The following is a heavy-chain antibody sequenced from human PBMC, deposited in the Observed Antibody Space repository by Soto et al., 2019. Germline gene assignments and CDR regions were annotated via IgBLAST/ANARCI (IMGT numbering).Heavy chain of an antibody. CDR1: GFTFSNAW. J-gene: IGHJ4*02. D-gene: IGHD3-9*01. Sequence: EVQLVESGGGLVKPGGSLRLSCAASGFTFSNAWMNWVRQAPGKGLEWVDRIKSKTDGGTTDYAAPVKGRFTISRDDSKNTLYLQMNSLKTEDTAVYYCTTGGNVLRYFDWLLSFLFYWGQGTLVTVSS. CDR2: IKSKTDGGTT. CDR3: TTGGNVLRYFDWLLSFLFY. V-gene: IGHV3-15*07.